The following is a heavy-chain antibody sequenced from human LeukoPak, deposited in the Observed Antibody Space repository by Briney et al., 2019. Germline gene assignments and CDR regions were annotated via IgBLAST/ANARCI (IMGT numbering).Heavy chain of an antibody. CDR3: ARAAGPRNYDFWSGYSPRGVYYYYGMDV. CDR2: ISAYNGNT. CDR1: GYTFTSYG. J-gene: IGHJ6*02. V-gene: IGHV1-18*01. D-gene: IGHD3-3*01. Sequence: ASVKVSCKASGYTFTSYGISWVRQAPGQGLEWMGWISAYNGNTNYAQKLQGRVTMTTDTPTSTACMELRSLRSDDTAVYYCARAAGPRNYDFWSGYSPRGVYYYYGMDVWGQGTTVTVSS.